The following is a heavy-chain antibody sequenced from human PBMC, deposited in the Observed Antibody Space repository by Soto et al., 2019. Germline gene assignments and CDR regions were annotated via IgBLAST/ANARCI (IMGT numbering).Heavy chain of an antibody. CDR3: ARVIGCSGGSCYSRYFDL. Sequence: EVQLVESGGGLVQPGGSLRLSCAASGFTFSSYSMNWVRQGPGKGLEWVSYISSSSSTIYYADSVKGRFTISRDNAKNSLYLQMNSLRAEDTAVYYCARVIGCSGGSCYSRYFDLWGRGTLVTVSS. J-gene: IGHJ2*01. CDR1: GFTFSSYS. V-gene: IGHV3-48*01. CDR2: ISSSSSTI. D-gene: IGHD2-15*01.